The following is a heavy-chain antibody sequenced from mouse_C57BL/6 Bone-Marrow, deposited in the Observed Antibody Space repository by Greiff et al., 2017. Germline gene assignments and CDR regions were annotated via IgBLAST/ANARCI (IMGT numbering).Heavy chain of an antibody. CDR2: IDPSDSYT. CDR1: GYTFTSYW. D-gene: IGHD1-1*01. V-gene: IGHV1-69*01. Sequence: QVQLQQPGAELVMPGASVKLSCKASGYTFTSYWMHWVKQRPGQGLEWIGEIDPSDSYTNYNQKFKGKSTLTVDKSSSTAYMQLSSLTSEDSAVYCCVSGGSSPDYFDDWGQGTTLTVSS. J-gene: IGHJ2*01. CDR3: VSGGSSPDYFDD.